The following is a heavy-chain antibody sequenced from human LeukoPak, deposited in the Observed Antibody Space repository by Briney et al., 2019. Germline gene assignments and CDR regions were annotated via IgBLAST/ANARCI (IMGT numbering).Heavy chain of an antibody. J-gene: IGHJ3*02. D-gene: IGHD2-21*01. CDR1: GYTFTSYG. CDR2: IIPIFGTA. V-gene: IGHV1-69*13. CDR3: AGLIANHAFDI. Sequence: ASVKVSCKASGYTFTSYGISWVRQAPGQGLEWMGGIIPIFGTANYAQKFQGRVTITADESTSTAYMELSSLRSEDTAVYYCAGLIANHAFDIWGQGTMVTVSS.